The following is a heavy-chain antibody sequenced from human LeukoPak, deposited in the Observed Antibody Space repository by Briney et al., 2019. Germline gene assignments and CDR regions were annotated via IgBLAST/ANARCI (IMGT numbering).Heavy chain of an antibody. V-gene: IGHV1-18*01. D-gene: IGHD5-24*01. CDR3: ARGHTHGDFDY. CDR1: GYTFTSYG. J-gene: IGHJ4*02. Sequence: ASVKVSCKASGYTFTSYGISWVRQAPGQGLEWMGWLSTFNGNTKYAQQVQDRVTMITDTSTNTAYMELRSLRSDDTAVYYCARGHTHGDFDYWGQGTLVTVSS. CDR2: LSTFNGNT.